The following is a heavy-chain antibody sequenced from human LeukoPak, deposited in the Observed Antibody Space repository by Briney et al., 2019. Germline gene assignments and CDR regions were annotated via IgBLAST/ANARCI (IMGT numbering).Heavy chain of an antibody. CDR1: GYTFTSYG. Sequence: ASVKVSCKASGYTFTSYGISWVRQAPGQGFEWMGWISGYNGNTKYAHKVQGRVTMTTDTSTGTAYMELRSLRSDDTAVYYCARVSMGLGNFDYWGQGTLVTVSS. J-gene: IGHJ4*02. CDR3: ARVSMGLGNFDY. V-gene: IGHV1-18*01. CDR2: ISGYNGNT. D-gene: IGHD7-27*01.